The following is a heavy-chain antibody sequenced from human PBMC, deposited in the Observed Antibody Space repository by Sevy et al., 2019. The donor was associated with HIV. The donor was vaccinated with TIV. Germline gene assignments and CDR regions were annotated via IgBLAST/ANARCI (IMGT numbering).Heavy chain of an antibody. CDR1: GFTFSRYS. Sequence: GGSLRLSCAASGFTFSRYSMNWVRQAPGKGLEWVSNIGSTGPTINYADSVKGRFTISRDNAKNSLYLQMNSLREEDTAVYYCARPGSGWFEFDSWGQGTLVTVSS. V-gene: IGHV3-48*02. CDR2: IGSTGPTI. CDR3: ARPGSGWFEFDS. J-gene: IGHJ4*02. D-gene: IGHD6-19*01.